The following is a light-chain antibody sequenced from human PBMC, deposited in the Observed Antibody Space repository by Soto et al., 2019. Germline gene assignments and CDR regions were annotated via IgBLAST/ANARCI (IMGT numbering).Light chain of an antibody. J-gene: IGKJ1*01. CDR1: QSIRSE. Sequence: DIQMTQSPSTLSASVGDRVTITCRASQSIRSELAWYQQKPGKAPKLLIYKASSLESGVPSRFSGSGSGTEFTLTIRNLQPDDFATYYCQQYNSFPWTFGRGTKVDIK. CDR3: QQYNSFPWT. V-gene: IGKV1-5*03. CDR2: KAS.